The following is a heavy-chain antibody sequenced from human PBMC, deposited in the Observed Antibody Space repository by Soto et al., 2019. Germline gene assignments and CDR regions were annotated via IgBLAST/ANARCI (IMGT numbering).Heavy chain of an antibody. V-gene: IGHV4-31*03. CDR3: AREVRETKAFDY. CDR1: GGSISSGGYY. D-gene: IGHD1-26*01. J-gene: IGHJ4*02. Sequence: TLSLTCTVSGGSISSGGYYWSWIRQHPGKGLEWIGYIYYSGSTYYNPSLKSRVTISVDTSKNQFSLKLSSVTAADTAVYYCAREVRETKAFDYWGQGTLVTVSS. CDR2: IYYSGST.